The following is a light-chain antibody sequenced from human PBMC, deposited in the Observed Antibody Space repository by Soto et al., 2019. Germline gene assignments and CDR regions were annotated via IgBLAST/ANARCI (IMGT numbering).Light chain of an antibody. CDR1: QSIRGC. J-gene: IGKJ2*01. CDR2: DAS. CDR3: QQYYSYSPSS. V-gene: IGKV1-5*01. Sequence: DIRMTQSPSTLSASVGDRVTITCRASQSIRGCLAWYQQKAGRAPNLLIYDASSLESGVPSRFSGSGSGTEFTLTISSLQSVDSGTYYCQQYYSYSPSSFGQGTKLQIK.